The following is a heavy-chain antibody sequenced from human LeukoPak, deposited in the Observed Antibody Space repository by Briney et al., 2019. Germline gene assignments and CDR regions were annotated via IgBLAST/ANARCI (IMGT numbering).Heavy chain of an antibody. CDR2: IYYSGST. CDR3: ARVWPTYYDFWSGFPDY. V-gene: IGHV4-30-4*08. CDR1: GGSISSGDYY. J-gene: IGHJ4*02. Sequence: SEALSLTCTVPGGSISSGDYYWSWIRQPPGKGLEWIGYIYYSGSTYYNPSLKSRVTISVDTSKNQFSLKLSSVTAADTAVYYCARVWPTYYDFWSGFPDYWGQGTLVTVSS. D-gene: IGHD3-3*01.